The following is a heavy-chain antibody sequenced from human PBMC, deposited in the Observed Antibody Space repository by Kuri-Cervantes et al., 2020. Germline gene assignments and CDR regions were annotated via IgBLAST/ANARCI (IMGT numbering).Heavy chain of an antibody. D-gene: IGHD6-19*01. J-gene: IGHJ1*01. CDR3: ARSSVAGTQVIQH. Sequence: LSLTCAASGFTFSDYYMSWIRQAPGKGLEWISYISSSGSTIYYADSVKGRFTVSRDNAQTSVYLQMNSLRAEDTAVYYCARSSVAGTQVIQHWGQGTLVTVSS. CDR1: GFTFSDYY. V-gene: IGHV3-11*01. CDR2: ISSSGSTI.